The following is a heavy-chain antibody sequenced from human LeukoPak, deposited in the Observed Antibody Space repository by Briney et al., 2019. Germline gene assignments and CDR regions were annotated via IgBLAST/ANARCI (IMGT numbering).Heavy chain of an antibody. CDR3: ARSLKGAGMDV. CDR1: GGSISSYY. J-gene: IGHJ6*04. Sequence: SETLSLTCTVSGGSISSYYWSWIRQPPGKGLEWIGYIYYSGSTHYNPSLKSRVTISVDTSKNQFSLKLSSVTAADTAVYYCARSLKGAGMDVWGKGTTVTVSS. D-gene: IGHD3-16*01. CDR2: IYYSGST. V-gene: IGHV4-59*01.